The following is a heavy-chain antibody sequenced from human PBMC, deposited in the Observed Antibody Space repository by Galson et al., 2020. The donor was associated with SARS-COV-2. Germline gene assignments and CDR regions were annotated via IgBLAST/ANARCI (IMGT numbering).Heavy chain of an antibody. CDR3: ARGWRHSSGYDTYTMDV. J-gene: IGHJ6*02. V-gene: IGHV3-66*01. CDR1: GFIVSSTY. CDR2: INSAGNT. Sequence: TGGSLRLSCAASGFIVSSTYMNWVRQATGKGLEWVSVINSAGNTYYTDSMKGRFTFSRDNSKNTLYLQMNSLRAEDTAVYYCARGWRHSSGYDTYTMDVWGQGTTVTVSS. D-gene: IGHD3-22*01.